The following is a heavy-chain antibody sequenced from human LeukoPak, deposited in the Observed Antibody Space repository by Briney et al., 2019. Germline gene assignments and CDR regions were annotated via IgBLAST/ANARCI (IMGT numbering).Heavy chain of an antibody. CDR3: AREGGSGNPWYFDY. D-gene: IGHD3-10*01. CDR2: ISTYNDNI. J-gene: IGHJ4*02. V-gene: IGHV1-18*01. CDR1: GYTFTNYG. Sequence: ASVKVSCKASGYTFTNYGISWVRQAPGQGLEWMGWISTYNDNINFAQKFQGRVTMTTDTSTNTAYMELKSLRSEDTAVYYCAREGGSGNPWYFDYWGQGTLVTVSS.